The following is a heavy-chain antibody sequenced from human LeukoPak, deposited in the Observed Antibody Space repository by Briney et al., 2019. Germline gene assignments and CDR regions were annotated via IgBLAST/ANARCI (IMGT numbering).Heavy chain of an antibody. CDR2: INSDGSSA. Sequence: GGSLRLSCAASGFTFSSYWMHWVRQAPGKGLVWVALINSDGSSASYADSVKGRFTISRDNAKNTLYLQMNSLRAEDTAVYYCASSTLGYCSSTSCYGYDAFDIWGQGTMVTVSS. CDR3: ASSTLGYCSSTSCYGYDAFDI. J-gene: IGHJ3*02. V-gene: IGHV3-74*01. D-gene: IGHD2-2*01. CDR1: GFTFSSYW.